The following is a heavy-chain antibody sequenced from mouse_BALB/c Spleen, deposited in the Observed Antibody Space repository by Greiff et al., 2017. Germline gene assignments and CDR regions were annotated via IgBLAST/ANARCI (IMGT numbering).Heavy chain of an antibody. CDR1: GFNIKDTY. CDR3: ARCLTAMDY. V-gene: IGHV14-3*02. J-gene: IGHJ4*01. CDR2: IDPANGNT. Sequence: EVKLVESGAELVKPGASVKLSCTASGFNIKDTYMHWVKQRPEQGLEWIGRIDPANGNTKYDPKFQGKATITADTSSNTAYLQLSSLTSEDTAVYYCARCLTAMDYWGQGTSVTVSS.